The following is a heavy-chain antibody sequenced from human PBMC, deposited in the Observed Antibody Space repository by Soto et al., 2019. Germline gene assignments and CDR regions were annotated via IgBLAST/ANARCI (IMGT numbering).Heavy chain of an antibody. CDR1: GYTFTSYD. Sequence: GASVKVPSKASGYTFTSYDMHTVRQAPGQRLEWMGWINAGNGNTKYSQKFQGRVTITRDTSASTAYMELSSLRSEDTAVYYCASRSSYYYGMDVWGQGTTVTVSS. J-gene: IGHJ6*02. CDR3: ASRSSYYYGMDV. CDR2: INAGNGNT. D-gene: IGHD6-6*01. V-gene: IGHV1-3*01.